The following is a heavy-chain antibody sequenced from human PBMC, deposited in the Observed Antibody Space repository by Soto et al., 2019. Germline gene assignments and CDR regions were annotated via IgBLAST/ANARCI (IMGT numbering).Heavy chain of an antibody. D-gene: IGHD5-12*01. CDR2: INHRGYT. V-gene: IGHV4-34*01. CDR3: ARVDIVTTNWFDP. J-gene: IGHJ5*02. Sequence: SETLSLTCAVYGGSFSGYYWSWIRQPPGKGLEWIGEINHRGYTTYNPSLKSRVTISVDTSKNQFSLKLSSVTAADTAVYYCARVDIVTTNWFDPWGQGTPVTVPQ. CDR1: GGSFSGYY.